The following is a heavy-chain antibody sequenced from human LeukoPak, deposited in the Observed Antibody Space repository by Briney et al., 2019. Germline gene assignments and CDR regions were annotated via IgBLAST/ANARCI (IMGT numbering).Heavy chain of an antibody. CDR3: AKDRYCSSGSCVDY. J-gene: IGHJ4*02. V-gene: IGHV3-30*18. CDR2: ISYDGSNK. D-gene: IGHD2-15*01. Sequence: GRSLRLSCAASGFTFSSYGMHWVRQAPGKGLEWVAVISYDGSNKYYADSVKGRFTISRDNSKNTLYLQMNSLRAEDTAVYYCAKDRYCSSGSCVDYWGQGTLVTVSS. CDR1: GFTFSSYG.